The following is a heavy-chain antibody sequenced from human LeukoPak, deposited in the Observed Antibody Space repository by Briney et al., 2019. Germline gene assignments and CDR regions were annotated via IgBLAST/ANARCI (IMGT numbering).Heavy chain of an antibody. D-gene: IGHD5-12*01. CDR2: ISDSSSYT. V-gene: IGHV3-11*03. CDR1: GFTFSDYY. Sequence: PGGSLTLSCAASGFTFSDYYMSWIRQAPGKGLEWVSYISDSSSYTDYADSVKGRFTISRDNSKNSLYLQMNSLRAEDTAVYYCARRYTGSGILDYWGQGTPVTVSS. J-gene: IGHJ4*02. CDR3: ARRYTGSGILDY.